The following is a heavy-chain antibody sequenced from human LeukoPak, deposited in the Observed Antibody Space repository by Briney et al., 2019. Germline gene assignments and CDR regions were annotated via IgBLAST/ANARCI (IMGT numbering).Heavy chain of an antibody. CDR2: FDPEDGET. J-gene: IGHJ4*02. CDR3: ASQRVGYCSGGSCYYFDY. CDR1: GYTLTELS. Sequence: ASVKVSCKVSGYTLTELSMHWVRQAPGKGLAWMGGFDPEDGETIYAQKCQGRVTMTEDTSTDTAYMELSSLRSEDTAVYYCASQRVGYCSGGSCYYFDYWGQGTLVTVSS. D-gene: IGHD2-15*01. V-gene: IGHV1-24*01.